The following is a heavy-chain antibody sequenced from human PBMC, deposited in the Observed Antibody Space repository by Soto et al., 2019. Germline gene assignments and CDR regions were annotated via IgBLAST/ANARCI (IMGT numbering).Heavy chain of an antibody. D-gene: IGHD5-12*01. V-gene: IGHV4-34*01. CDR1: GGSFSGYY. CDR3: ASSPLRGYSGYDLGGLKDIVVVDDNWFDP. Sequence: SETLSLTCAVYGGSFSGYYWSWIRQPPGKGLEWIGEINHSGSTNYNPSLKSRVTISVDTSKNQFSLKLSSVTAADTAVYYCASSPLRGYSGYDLGGLKDIVVVDDNWFDPWGQGTLVTVSS. J-gene: IGHJ5*02. CDR2: INHSGST.